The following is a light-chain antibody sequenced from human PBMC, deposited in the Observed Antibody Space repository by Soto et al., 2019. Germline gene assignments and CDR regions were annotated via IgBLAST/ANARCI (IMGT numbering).Light chain of an antibody. CDR2: GAS. Sequence: EILLTHSPGTLSLSQGQRCEIYSISSQGLNSAYLAWYQQKPGQAPRLLIYGASSRDSGIPDRFSGSGSGTDFTLTISRLEPEDFAVYFRKQYGDSPWTFGQGTKVDIK. CDR3: KQYGDSPWT. J-gene: IGKJ1*01. V-gene: IGKV3-20*01. CDR1: QGLNSAY.